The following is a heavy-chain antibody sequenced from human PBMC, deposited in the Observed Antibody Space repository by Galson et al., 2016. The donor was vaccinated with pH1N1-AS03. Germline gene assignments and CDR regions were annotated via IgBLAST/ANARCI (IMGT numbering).Heavy chain of an antibody. CDR1: GFTFRNYW. V-gene: IGHV3-7*01. Sequence: SLRLSCAASGFTFRNYWMAWVRQAPGKGLEWVAMINPDGSDKNYVDSVKGRFTISRDNAENSLFLQMNNLRAEDTAVFYCARDPNYNYDYHVDYWAQGTLITVSS. D-gene: IGHD5-24*01. CDR3: ARDPNYNYDYHVDY. CDR2: INPDGSDK. J-gene: IGHJ4*02.